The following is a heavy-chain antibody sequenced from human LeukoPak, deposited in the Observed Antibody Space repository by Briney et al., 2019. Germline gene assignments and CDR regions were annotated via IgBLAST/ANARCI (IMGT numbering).Heavy chain of an antibody. J-gene: IGHJ4*02. D-gene: IGHD4-17*01. Sequence: ASVKVSCEASGYTPTSYGINWMRQAPGQGLEWMGWTSTQSGNTNYAQKVQGRLTLTTDRSTNTAYMELRSLRSDDTAVYYCARGAYGDKWGQGTMVTVSS. V-gene: IGHV1-18*01. CDR3: ARGAYGDK. CDR1: GYTPTSYG. CDR2: TSTQSGNT.